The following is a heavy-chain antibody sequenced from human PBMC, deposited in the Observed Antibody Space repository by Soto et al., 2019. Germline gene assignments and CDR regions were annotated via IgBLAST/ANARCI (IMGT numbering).Heavy chain of an antibody. J-gene: IGHJ6*02. CDR3: ARAGRYFDWLLDYYGMDV. D-gene: IGHD3-9*01. CDR2: IIPIFGTA. V-gene: IGHV1-69*13. Sequence: ASVKVSCKASGGTFSRYAISWVRQAPGQGLEWMGGIIPIFGTANYAQKFQGRVTITADESTSTAYMELSSLRSEDTAVYYCARAGRYFDWLLDYYGMDVWGQGTTVTVSS. CDR1: GGTFSRYA.